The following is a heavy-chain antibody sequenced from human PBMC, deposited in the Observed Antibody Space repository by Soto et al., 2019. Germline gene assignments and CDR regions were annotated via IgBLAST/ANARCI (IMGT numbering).Heavy chain of an antibody. J-gene: IGHJ4*02. Sequence: QVQLVESGGGVVQPGRSLRLSCAASGFTFSSYAMHWVRQAPGKGLEWVAVISYDGSNKYYADSVKGRFTISRDNSKHTLYLQMNSLRAEDTAVYYCARELAVVVTAIAYWGQGTLVTVSS. CDR2: ISYDGSNK. CDR3: ARELAVVVTAIAY. D-gene: IGHD2-21*02. CDR1: GFTFSSYA. V-gene: IGHV3-30-3*01.